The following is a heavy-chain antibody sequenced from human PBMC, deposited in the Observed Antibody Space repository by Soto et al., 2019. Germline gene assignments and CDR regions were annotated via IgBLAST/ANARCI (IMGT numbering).Heavy chain of an antibody. CDR1: GFTFSSYD. J-gene: IGHJ6*02. Sequence: GGSLRLSCAASGFTFSSYDMHWVRQAPGKGLEWVAVISYDGSNKYYADSVKGRFTISRDNSKNTLYLQMNSLRAEDTAVYYCAKVQTAMVKSYYYYYGMDVWGQGTTVTVSS. CDR2: ISYDGSNK. CDR3: AKVQTAMVKSYYYYYGMDV. V-gene: IGHV3-30*18. D-gene: IGHD5-18*01.